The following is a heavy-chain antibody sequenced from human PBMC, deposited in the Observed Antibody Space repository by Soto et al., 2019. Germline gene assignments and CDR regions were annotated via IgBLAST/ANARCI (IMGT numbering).Heavy chain of an antibody. V-gene: IGHV3-30-3*01. Sequence: QVQLVESGGGVVQPGGSLRLSCVASGFTFSTYAIHWVRQAPGKGLEWVALVSVDGSLEYYADSVKGRSTVSRDNSKSTLYFQMTSLRPEDTAFYYCARRRAGSGYDFEHWGQGTLVTVSS. J-gene: IGHJ4*02. D-gene: IGHD3-22*01. CDR3: ARRRAGSGYDFEH. CDR2: VSVDGSLE. CDR1: GFTFSTYA.